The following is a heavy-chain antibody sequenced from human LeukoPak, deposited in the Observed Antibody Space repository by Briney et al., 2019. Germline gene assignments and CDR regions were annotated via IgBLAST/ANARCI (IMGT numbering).Heavy chain of an antibody. CDR2: IYYSGST. CDR3: ARRSSGSDY. V-gene: IGHV4-39*01. CDR1: GGSISSSSYS. D-gene: IGHD6-19*01. Sequence: SETLSLTCTVSGGSISSSSYSWGWIRQPPGKGLEWVGRIYYSGSTYFNPSLDSRVTISVGTSTHQFSLNLSSVTAADTAVYYCARRSSGSDYWGPGTLVTVSS. J-gene: IGHJ4*02.